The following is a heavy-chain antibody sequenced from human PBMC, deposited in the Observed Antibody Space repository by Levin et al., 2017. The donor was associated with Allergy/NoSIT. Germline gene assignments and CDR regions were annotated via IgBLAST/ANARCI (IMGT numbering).Heavy chain of an antibody. CDR2: IYYSGST. CDR3: ARDRVVASSGTFYYYGMAV. D-gene: IGHD2-15*01. CDR1: GASISSYH. J-gene: IGHJ6*02. V-gene: IGHV4-59*13. Sequence: PGGSLRLSCIVSGASISSYHWSWIRQPPGKGLEWIGYIYYSGSTKYNPSLKSRATMSVDTSKNQFSLTLKSVTAADTAVYFCARDRVVASSGTFYYYGMAVWGQGTTVTVSS.